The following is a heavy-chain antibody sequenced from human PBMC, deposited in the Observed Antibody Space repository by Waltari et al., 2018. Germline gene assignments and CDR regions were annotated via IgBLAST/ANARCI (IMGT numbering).Heavy chain of an antibody. CDR1: GLPFSNLW. CDR2: IKHDGSET. V-gene: IGHV3-7*01. Sequence: EVQLVESGGGLVQPGGSLRLSCAASGLPFSNLWMTWIRQPLGRGLEWVANIKHDGSETYYMDSVKGRFTVSRDNAKNSLHLQMNSLRAEDTGVYYCTRDLSVLRYWGQGVLDTVSS. CDR3: TRDLSVLRY. D-gene: IGHD3-16*01. J-gene: IGHJ4*02.